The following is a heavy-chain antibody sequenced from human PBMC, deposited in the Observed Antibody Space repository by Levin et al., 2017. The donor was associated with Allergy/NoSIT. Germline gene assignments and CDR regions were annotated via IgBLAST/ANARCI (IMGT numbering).Heavy chain of an antibody. Sequence: SGPTLVKPTQTLTLTCTFSGFSLNTASLGVGWIRQPPGKALECLALVYWDDDKLYNPSLRGRLIITKDTSKNQVVLEMGNMDPADTATYYCSRWTAGSLGGWFDTWGQGTLVTVPS. J-gene: IGHJ5*02. CDR2: VYWDDDK. D-gene: IGHD3-3*01. CDR3: SRWTAGSLGGWFDT. V-gene: IGHV2-5*02. CDR1: GFSLNTASLG.